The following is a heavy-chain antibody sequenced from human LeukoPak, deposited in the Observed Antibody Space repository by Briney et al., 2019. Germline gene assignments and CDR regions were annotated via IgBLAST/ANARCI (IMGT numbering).Heavy chain of an antibody. CDR1: GFTFSSYA. D-gene: IGHD2-15*01. CDR3: AKDRGGSFNFDY. CDR2: ISGSGGST. J-gene: IGHJ4*02. Sequence: GGSLRLSCAASGFTFSSYAMSWVRQAPGKGLEWVSVISGSGGSTYYADSVKGRFTISRDNSKNTLCLQMNSLRAEDTAVYYCAKDRGGSFNFDYWGQGTLVTVSS. V-gene: IGHV3-23*01.